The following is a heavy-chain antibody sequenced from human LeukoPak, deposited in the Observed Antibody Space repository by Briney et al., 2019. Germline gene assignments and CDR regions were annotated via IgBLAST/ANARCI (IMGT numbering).Heavy chain of an antibody. CDR3: ARDGLRFLEWLLRFDY. CDR2: ISAYNGNT. J-gene: IGHJ4*02. CDR1: GYTFTSYG. Sequence: ASVKVSRKASGYTFTSYGISWVRQAPGQGLEWMGWISAYNGNTNYAQKLQGRVTMTTDTSTSTAYMELRSLRSDDTAVYYCARDGLRFLEWLLRFDYWGQGTLVTVSS. V-gene: IGHV1-18*01. D-gene: IGHD3-3*01.